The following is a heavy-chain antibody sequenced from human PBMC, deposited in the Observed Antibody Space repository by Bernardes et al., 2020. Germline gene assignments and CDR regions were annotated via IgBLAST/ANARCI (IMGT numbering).Heavy chain of an antibody. Sequence: ASMKVSCKASGYTFTSYGISWVRQAPGQGLEWMGWISAYNGNTNYAQKLQGRVTMTTDTSTSTAYMELRSLRSDDTAVYYCARDLPGGLGYGDYVRWFDPWGQGTLVTVSS. D-gene: IGHD4-17*01. CDR1: GYTFTSYG. V-gene: IGHV1-18*01. J-gene: IGHJ5*02. CDR3: ARDLPGGLGYGDYVRWFDP. CDR2: ISAYNGNT.